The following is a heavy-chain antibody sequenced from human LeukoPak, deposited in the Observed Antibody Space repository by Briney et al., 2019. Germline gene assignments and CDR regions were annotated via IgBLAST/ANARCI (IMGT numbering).Heavy chain of an antibody. J-gene: IGHJ4*02. CDR3: ANSVTTVVTCFDY. Sequence: GGSLRLSCAASGFTLSSYWMSWVRQAPGKGLEWVANIKQDGSEKYYVDSVKGRFTISRDNAKNSLYLQMNSLRAEDTAVYYCANSVTTVVTCFDYWGQGTLVTVSS. V-gene: IGHV3-7*03. CDR1: GFTLSSYW. CDR2: IKQDGSEK. D-gene: IGHD4-23*01.